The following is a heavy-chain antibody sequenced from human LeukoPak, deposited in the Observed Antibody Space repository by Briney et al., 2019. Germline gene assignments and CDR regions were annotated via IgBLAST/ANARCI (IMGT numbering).Heavy chain of an antibody. CDR1: GGTFSSYA. Sequence: GASVKVSCKASGGTFSSYAISWVRQAPGQGLEWMGRIIPIFGTANYAQKFQGRVTITADKSTSTAYMELSSLRSEDTAVYYCATGGGYSSTSCYAETFDYWGQGTLVTVSS. CDR3: ATGGGYSSTSCYAETFDY. J-gene: IGHJ4*02. CDR2: IIPIFGTA. V-gene: IGHV1-69*06. D-gene: IGHD2-2*01.